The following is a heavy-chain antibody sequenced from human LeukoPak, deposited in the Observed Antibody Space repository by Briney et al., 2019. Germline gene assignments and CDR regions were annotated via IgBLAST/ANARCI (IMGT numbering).Heavy chain of an antibody. D-gene: IGHD4/OR15-4a*01. V-gene: IGHV3-48*02. J-gene: IGHJ4*02. CDR3: ARDLVRYFDY. CDR2: ISSSSSPI. Sequence: TGGSLRLSCAASGFTFSSYTMNWVRQAPGKGLEWVSYISSSSSPIYYADSVQGRFTISRDNAKNSLYLQMNRLRDEDTAVYYCARDLVRYFDYWGQGTLVTVSS. CDR1: GFTFSSYT.